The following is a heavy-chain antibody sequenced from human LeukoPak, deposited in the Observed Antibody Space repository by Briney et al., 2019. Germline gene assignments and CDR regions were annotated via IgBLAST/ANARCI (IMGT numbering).Heavy chain of an antibody. D-gene: IGHD5-24*01. CDR3: ARDPKNTGGQMAPDVTIDHFDY. V-gene: IGHV1-46*01. CDR2: INPNGDGT. J-gene: IGHJ4*01. Sequence: ASVKVSCKTSGYDFTHYYVHWIRHAPGRSLEWMGIINPNGDGTNYAREFVGRLVLTTDTSTTTIYMELTSLRSDDTAVYYCARDPKNTGGQMAPDVTIDHFDYWGHGTLVAVSP. CDR1: GYDFTHYY.